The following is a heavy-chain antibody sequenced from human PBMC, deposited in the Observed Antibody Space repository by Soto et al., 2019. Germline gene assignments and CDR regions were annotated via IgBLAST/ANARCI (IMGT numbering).Heavy chain of an antibody. V-gene: IGHV4-39*01. CDR2: IYYSGST. J-gene: IGHJ4*02. D-gene: IGHD1-7*01. CDR1: GGSISSSSYY. Sequence: QLQLQESGPGLVKPSETLSLTCTVSGGSISSSSYYWGWIRQPPGKGLEWIGSIYYSGSTYYNPSLKSRVTISVDTSKNQFALKLSSVTAADTAVYYCASFFKGGNWNYGFRYYFDYLGQGTLVTVSS. CDR3: ASFFKGGNWNYGFRYYFDY.